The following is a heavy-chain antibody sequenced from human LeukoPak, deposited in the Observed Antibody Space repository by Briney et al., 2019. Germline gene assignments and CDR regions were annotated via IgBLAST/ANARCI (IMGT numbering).Heavy chain of an antibody. Sequence: SETLSLTCTVSDNSFIIYYWTWIRQPPGKGLEWIGNIYSTGSANYNPSLKNRVTISIDTSKSQFSLKLSSLTAADTAVYYCARGRGILTRDYGYWGQGTLVTVSS. CDR3: ARGRGILTRDYGY. CDR1: DNSFIIYY. CDR2: IYSTGSA. V-gene: IGHV4-59*01. J-gene: IGHJ4*02. D-gene: IGHD3-9*01.